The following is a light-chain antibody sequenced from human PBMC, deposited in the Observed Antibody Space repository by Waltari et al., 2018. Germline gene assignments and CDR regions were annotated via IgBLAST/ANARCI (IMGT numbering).Light chain of an antibody. CDR1: SSDIGGLYY. J-gene: IGLJ2*01. CDR2: DVA. Sequence: QSALTQPASVSGSPGRSITISCTGTSSDIGGLYYVSWFQQRPGTAPKLMIFDVANRPSGVAALFSGSKSGKTASLTISGLQAEDEADYYCISYTYTNSVVFGGGTKLTVL. CDR3: ISYTYTNSVV. V-gene: IGLV2-14*03.